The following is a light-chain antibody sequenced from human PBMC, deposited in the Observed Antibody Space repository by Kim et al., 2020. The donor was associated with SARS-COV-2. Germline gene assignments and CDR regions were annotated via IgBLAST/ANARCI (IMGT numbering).Light chain of an antibody. J-gene: IGKJ1*01. V-gene: IGKV1-5*03. CDR3: QQYDRFWT. Sequence: DIQMTQSPSTLSVSVGDRVTITCRASRPIGRWVAWYQQKPGKAPNLLIYKASSLESGVPSRFSGSGSGAEFTLTISSLQPDDVATYYCQQYDRFWTFGQGTKVEIK. CDR2: KAS. CDR1: RPIGRW.